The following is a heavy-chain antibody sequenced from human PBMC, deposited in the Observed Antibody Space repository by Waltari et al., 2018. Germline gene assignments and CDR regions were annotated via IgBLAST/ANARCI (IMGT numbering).Heavy chain of an antibody. J-gene: IGHJ5*02. CDR2: IYYSGGT. CDR1: GGSISSSSYY. CDR3: ARRFSGFGDEAWFDP. V-gene: IGHV4-39*01. D-gene: IGHD3-10*01. Sequence: LQLQESGPGLVKPSETLSLTCTVSGGSISSSSYYWGWIRQPPGKGLEWIGSIYYSGGTYYNPSLKSRVPISVDTSKNQFSLKLSSVTAADTAVYYCARRFSGFGDEAWFDPWGQGTLVTVSS.